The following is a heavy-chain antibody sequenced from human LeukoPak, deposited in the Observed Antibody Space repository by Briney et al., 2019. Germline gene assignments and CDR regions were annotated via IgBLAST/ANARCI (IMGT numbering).Heavy chain of an antibody. CDR3: ARDKYQLPDDYYYYYMDV. CDR2: IYTSGST. J-gene: IGHJ6*03. CDR1: GGSISSGSYY. V-gene: IGHV4-61*02. Sequence: SETLSLTCTASGGSISSGSYYWSWIRQPAGKGLEWIGRIYTSGSTNYNPSLKSRVTISVDTFKNQFSLKLSSVTAADTAVYYCARDKYQLPDDYYYYYMDVWGKGTTVTVSS. D-gene: IGHD2-2*01.